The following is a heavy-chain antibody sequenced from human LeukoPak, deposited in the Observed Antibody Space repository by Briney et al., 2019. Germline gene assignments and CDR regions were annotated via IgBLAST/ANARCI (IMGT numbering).Heavy chain of an antibody. V-gene: IGHV4-59*01. CDR2: IYYSGSP. J-gene: IGHJ4*02. Sequence: RASETLSLTCTVSGGSISNYYWSWIGQPPGKGLEWIGYIYYSGSPNYNPSLKSRVTISVDTSKNQFSLKLSSVTAADTAVYYCARAKLWFDYWGQGTLVTVSS. CDR3: ARAKLWFDY. CDR1: GGSISNYY. D-gene: IGHD3-10*01.